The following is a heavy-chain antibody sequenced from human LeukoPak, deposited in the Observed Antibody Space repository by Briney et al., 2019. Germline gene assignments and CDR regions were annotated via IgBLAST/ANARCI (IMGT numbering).Heavy chain of an antibody. CDR2: INESGRT. CDR1: GGSFSGYD. V-gene: IGHV4-34*01. Sequence: PSETLSPTCAVSGGSFSGYDWSWIRQPPGKGLEWIGEINESGRTNYNPSLESRVTISADPSKNQFSLNLDSVTAADTAVYFCARGLYWGPAGSGICYMDVWGKGTTVTVSS. J-gene: IGHJ6*03. D-gene: IGHD7-27*01. CDR3: ARGLYWGPAGSGICYMDV.